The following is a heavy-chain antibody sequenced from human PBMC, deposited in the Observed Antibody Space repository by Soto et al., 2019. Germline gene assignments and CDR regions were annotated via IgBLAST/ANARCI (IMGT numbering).Heavy chain of an antibody. V-gene: IGHV3-23*01. CDR2: SSASGRSR. CDR1: GIEFSSYA. D-gene: IGHD6-19*01. Sequence: WGSLGVSCVSSGIEFSSYAMNWVRQAPGKGLEWVSISSASGRSRYHADSVKGRFTISRDNSKNTLYLHMTNLRAEDTAVYYCAKDGNWLDVYFDVWGHGTPVTVSS. CDR3: AKDGNWLDVYFDV. J-gene: IGHJ4*01.